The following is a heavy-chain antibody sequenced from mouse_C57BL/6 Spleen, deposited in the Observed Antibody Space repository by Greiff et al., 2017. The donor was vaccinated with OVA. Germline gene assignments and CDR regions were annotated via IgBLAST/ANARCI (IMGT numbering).Heavy chain of an antibody. CDR1: GFTFSSYA. Sequence: EVMLVESGGGLVKPGGSLKLSCAASGFTFSSYAMSWVRQTPEKRLEWVATISDGGSYTYYPDNVKGRFTISRDNAKNNLYLQMSHLKSEDTAMYYCAREAQALMDYWGQGTSVTVSS. CDR2: ISDGGSYT. D-gene: IGHD3-2*02. CDR3: AREAQALMDY. V-gene: IGHV5-4*01. J-gene: IGHJ4*01.